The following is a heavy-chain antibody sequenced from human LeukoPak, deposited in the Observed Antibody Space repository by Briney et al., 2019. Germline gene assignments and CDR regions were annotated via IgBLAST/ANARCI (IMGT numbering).Heavy chain of an antibody. J-gene: IGHJ6*03. CDR1: GFTFSSYE. V-gene: IGHV3-48*03. CDR2: ISSSGSTI. CDR3: ARTGRGYDFWSGSCYYMDV. Sequence: GGSLRLSCAASGFTFSSYEMNWVRQAPGKGLEWVSYISSSGSTIYYADSVKGRFTISRDNAKNSLYLQMNSLRAEDTGVYYCARTGRGYDFWSGSCYYMDVWGKGTTVTVSS. D-gene: IGHD3-3*01.